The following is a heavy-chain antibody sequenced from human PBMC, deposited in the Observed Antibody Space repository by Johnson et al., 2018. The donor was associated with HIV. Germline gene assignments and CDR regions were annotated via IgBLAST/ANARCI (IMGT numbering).Heavy chain of an antibody. D-gene: IGHD6-13*01. CDR1: GFTFSGSA. J-gene: IGHJ3*02. CDR2: IRSKANSYAT. Sequence: VQLVESGGGLVQPGGSLKLSCAASGFTFSGSAMHWVRQASGQGLEWVGRIRSKANSYATAYAASVNGRFTISRDDSKNTAYLQMNSLRAEDTAVYYCAKPSAAAGTFAFDIWGQGTMVTVSS. CDR3: AKPSAAAGTFAFDI. V-gene: IGHV3-73*01.